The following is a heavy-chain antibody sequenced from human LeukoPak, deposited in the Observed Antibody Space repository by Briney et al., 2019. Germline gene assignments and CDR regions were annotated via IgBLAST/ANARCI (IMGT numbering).Heavy chain of an antibody. CDR1: GFTFSSYS. J-gene: IGHJ4*02. Sequence: GGSLRLSCAASGFTFSSYSMNWVRQAPGKGLEWVSYISSSSSTIYYADSVKGRFTISRDNAKNSLYLQMNSLRAEDTAVYYCARATAPITMVRGDDFDYWGQGTLVTVSS. D-gene: IGHD3-10*01. V-gene: IGHV3-48*01. CDR3: ARATAPITMVRGDDFDY. CDR2: ISSSSSTI.